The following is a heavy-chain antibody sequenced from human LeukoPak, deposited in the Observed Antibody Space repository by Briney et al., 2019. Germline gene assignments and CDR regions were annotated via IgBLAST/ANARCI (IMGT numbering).Heavy chain of an antibody. V-gene: IGHV3-30*03. J-gene: IGHJ4*02. CDR1: GFTFSSYG. Sequence: GGSLRLSCAASGFTFSSYGMHWVRQAPGKGLEWVAVISYDGSNKYYADSVKGRFTISRDNSKNTLYLQMNSLRAEDTAVYYCARGATDIVVVPAAIDSNWGQGTLVTVSS. D-gene: IGHD2-2*01. CDR3: ARGATDIVVVPAAIDSN. CDR2: ISYDGSNK.